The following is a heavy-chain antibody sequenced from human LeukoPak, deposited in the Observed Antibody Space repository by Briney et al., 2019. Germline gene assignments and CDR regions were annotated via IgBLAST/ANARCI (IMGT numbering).Heavy chain of an antibody. CDR2: ISAYNGNT. D-gene: IGHD5-12*01. V-gene: IGHV1-18*01. J-gene: IGHJ4*02. Sequence: ASAKVSCKASGYTFSSYGISWVRQDPGQGLEWMGWISAYNGNTNFAQEFQGRVTMTTDTSASTASMELRSLRSDDTAVYYCARDQGIYNHRIIDSWGQGTLVTVSS. CDR3: ARDQGIYNHRIIDS. CDR1: GYTFSSYG.